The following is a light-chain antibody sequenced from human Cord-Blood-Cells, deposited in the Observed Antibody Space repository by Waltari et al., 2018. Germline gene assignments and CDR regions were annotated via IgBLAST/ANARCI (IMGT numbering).Light chain of an antibody. Sequence: EIVFTQSPGTLSLSPGERATFSFRARQRVSSSYLAWYQQKPGQAPRLLIYGASSRATGIPDRFSGSGSGTDFTLTISRLEPEDFAVYYCQQYGSSPYSFGQGTKLEIK. J-gene: IGKJ2*03. CDR2: GAS. CDR3: QQYGSSPYS. V-gene: IGKV3-20*01. CDR1: QRVSSSY.